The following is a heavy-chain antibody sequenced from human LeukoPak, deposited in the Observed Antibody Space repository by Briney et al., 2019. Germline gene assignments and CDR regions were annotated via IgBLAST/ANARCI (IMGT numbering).Heavy chain of an antibody. CDR2: ISTSSSYI. D-gene: IGHD6-19*01. J-gene: IGHJ1*01. CDR3: ARDPWGSSGYFQH. CDR1: GFTFSSYS. Sequence: GGSLRLSCAASGFTFSSYSMNWVRQAPGEGLEWVSLISTSSSYIYYADSVKGRFTISRDNAKNSLYLQMNTLRAEDTAVYYCARDPWGSSGYFQHWGQGTLVTVSS. V-gene: IGHV3-21*01.